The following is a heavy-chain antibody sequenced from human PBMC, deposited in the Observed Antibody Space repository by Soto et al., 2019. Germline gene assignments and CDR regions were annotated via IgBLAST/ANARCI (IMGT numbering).Heavy chain of an antibody. CDR3: AKEVYGAARGGMDV. CDR2: ITDNGGST. D-gene: IGHD3-10*01. CDR1: GFTFRNNV. V-gene: IGHV3-23*04. J-gene: IGHJ6*02. Sequence: EVQLVESGGGLVQPGGSLRLSCAASGFTFRNNVMNWVRQAPGRGLEWVSAITDNGGSTYYADSVKGRCTISRDNSKNTLSLQMNCLRAEDAAVYYCAKEVYGAARGGMDVWGQGSTVTVSS.